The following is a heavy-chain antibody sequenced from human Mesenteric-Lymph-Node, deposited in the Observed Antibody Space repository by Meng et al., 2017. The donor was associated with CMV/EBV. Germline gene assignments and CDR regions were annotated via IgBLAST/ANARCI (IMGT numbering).Heavy chain of an antibody. Sequence: ASVKVSCKASGYTFTGSYIHWVRQAPGQGLEFMGWINPKTGDTNYVQKFQGRVTMTRDTSISTAYLELSRLGSDDTAVYYCARDHYYYGMDVWGQGTTVTVSS. J-gene: IGHJ6*02. V-gene: IGHV1-2*02. CDR1: GYTFTGSY. CDR3: ARDHYYYGMDV. CDR2: INPKTGDT.